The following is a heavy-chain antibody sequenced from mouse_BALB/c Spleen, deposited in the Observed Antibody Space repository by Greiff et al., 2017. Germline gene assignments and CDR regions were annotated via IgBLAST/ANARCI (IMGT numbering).Heavy chain of an antibody. CDR3: ARANDGYYRYYFDY. V-gene: IGHV5-15*02. D-gene: IGHD2-3*01. CDR1: GFTFSDYG. CDR2: ISNLAYSI. J-gene: IGHJ2*01. Sequence: EVKLVESGGGLVQPGGSRKLSCAASGFTFSDYGLAWVRQAPGKGPEWVAFISNLAYSIYYADTVTGRFTISRENSKNTLYLEMSSLRSEDSAMYYCARANDGYYRYYFDYWGQGTTLTVSS.